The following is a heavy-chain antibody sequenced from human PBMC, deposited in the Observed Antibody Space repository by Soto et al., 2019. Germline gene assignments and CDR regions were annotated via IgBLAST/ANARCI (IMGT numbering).Heavy chain of an antibody. CDR2: VYYSGTT. D-gene: IGHD4-17*01. CDR1: GGSVSNKTYY. Sequence: SETLSLTCSVSGGSVSNKTYYWSWIRQPPGRRLEWIGYVYYSGTTNYNPSLKSRVTISVDLSKNQFSLRLSSVTTADTALYYCARTTAVPNTLRSRYFFDYWGQGTLVTVSS. CDR3: ARTTAVPNTLRSRYFFDY. V-gene: IGHV4-61*01. J-gene: IGHJ4*02.